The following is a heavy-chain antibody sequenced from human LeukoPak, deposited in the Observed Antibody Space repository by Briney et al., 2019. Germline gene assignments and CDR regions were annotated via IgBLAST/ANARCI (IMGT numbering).Heavy chain of an antibody. Sequence: ASVKVSCKASGYTFTGYGISWVRQAPGQGLEWMGWISAYNGNTNYAQKLQGRVTMTTDTSTSTAYMELRSLRSGDTAVYYCARAGFRAVNDAFDIWGQGTMVTVSS. CDR3: ARAGFRAVNDAFDI. J-gene: IGHJ3*02. CDR1: GYTFTGYG. D-gene: IGHD6-19*01. CDR2: ISAYNGNT. V-gene: IGHV1-18*04.